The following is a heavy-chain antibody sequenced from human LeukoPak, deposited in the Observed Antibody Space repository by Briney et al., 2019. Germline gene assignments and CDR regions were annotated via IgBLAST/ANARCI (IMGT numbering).Heavy chain of an antibody. Sequence: ASVKVSCKASGYTFTGFFMHWVGQAPGQGLEWMGGVNPNIGDAYYAQKFQGRVTMTRDRSINTAYMELSRLTSDDTAVYYCARMDLDGGDSIGFDSWGQGTLVTVSS. V-gene: IGHV1-2*02. J-gene: IGHJ5*01. CDR1: GYTFTGFF. D-gene: IGHD2-21*02. CDR3: ARMDLDGGDSIGFDS. CDR2: VNPNIGDA.